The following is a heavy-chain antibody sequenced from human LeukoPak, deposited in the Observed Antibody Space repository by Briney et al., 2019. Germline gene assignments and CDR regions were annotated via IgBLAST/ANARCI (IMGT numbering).Heavy chain of an antibody. CDR1: GGSISSGGYS. V-gene: IGHV4-30-2*01. CDR2: IYHSGST. Sequence: SETLSLTCAVSGGSISSGGYSWSWIRQPPGKGLEWIGYIYHSGSTYYNPSLKSRVTISVDRSKNQFSLKLSSVTAADTAVYYCAREASPSGMDVWGQGTTVTVSS. J-gene: IGHJ6*02. CDR3: AREASPSGMDV.